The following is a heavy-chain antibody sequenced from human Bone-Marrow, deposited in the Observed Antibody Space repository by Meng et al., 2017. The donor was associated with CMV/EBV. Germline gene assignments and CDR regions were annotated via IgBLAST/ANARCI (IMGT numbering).Heavy chain of an antibody. J-gene: IGHJ6*02. Sequence: GESLKISCAASGFTFDDYAMHWVRQAPGKGLEWVSSISSSSSYIYYADSVKGRFTISRDNAKNSLYLQMNSLRAEDTAVYYCARDPNYYYGMDVWGQGTTVTVSS. CDR3: ARDPNYYYGMDV. CDR2: ISSSSSYI. V-gene: IGHV3-21*01. CDR1: GFTFDDYA.